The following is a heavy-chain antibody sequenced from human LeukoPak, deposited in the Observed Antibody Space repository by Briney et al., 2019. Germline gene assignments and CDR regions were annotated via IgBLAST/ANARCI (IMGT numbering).Heavy chain of an antibody. D-gene: IGHD3-22*01. CDR2: INWNGGST. Sequence: GGSLRLSCAASGFTFDDYGMSWVRQAPGKGLEWVSGINWNGGSTGYADSVKGQFTISRDNAKNSLFLQMNSLRAEDTAVYYCAKPPGAVTMIVYFDYWGQGTLVTVSS. J-gene: IGHJ4*02. V-gene: IGHV3-20*04. CDR3: AKPPGAVTMIVYFDY. CDR1: GFTFDDYG.